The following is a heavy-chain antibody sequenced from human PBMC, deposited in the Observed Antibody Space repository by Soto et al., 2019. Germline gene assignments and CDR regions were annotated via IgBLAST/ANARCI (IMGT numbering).Heavy chain of an antibody. D-gene: IGHD6-6*01. J-gene: IGHJ6*03. CDR2: ISSNGVGT. CDR1: GFTLSGYA. CDR3: ARRARPDFYYMDV. V-gene: IGHV3-64*01. Sequence: EVQLAKSGGGLAQPGGSLRLSCAASGFTLSGYAMDWVRQAPGKGLEYVSGISSNGVGTYYANSVQGRFTISRDNSKNTVYLQMGSLRPEVMAVYYCARRARPDFYYMDVWGKGTTVTVSS.